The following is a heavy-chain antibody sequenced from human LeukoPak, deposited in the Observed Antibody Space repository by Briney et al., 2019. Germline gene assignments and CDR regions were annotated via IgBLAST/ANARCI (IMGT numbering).Heavy chain of an antibody. CDR1: GYSFTSCW. Sequence: GESLKISCKGSGYSFTSCWIGWVRQMPGKGLEWMGIIYPGDSDTRYSPSFQGQVTISADKSISTAYLQWSSLKASDTAMYYCARPYPELRYFDSGSLGAFDIWGQGTMVTVSS. J-gene: IGHJ3*02. CDR3: ARPYPELRYFDSGSLGAFDI. D-gene: IGHD3-9*01. V-gene: IGHV5-51*01. CDR2: IYPGDSDT.